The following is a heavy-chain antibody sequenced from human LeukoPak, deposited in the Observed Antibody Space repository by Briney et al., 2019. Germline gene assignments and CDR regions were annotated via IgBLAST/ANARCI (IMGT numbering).Heavy chain of an antibody. D-gene: IGHD3-3*02. Sequence: PGGSLRLSCAASGFTFSSYWMSWVRQAPGKGLEWVANIKQDGSEKYYVDSVKGRFTISRDDAKNSLYLQMNSLRAEDTAVYYCARVIEADVLGAFDIWGQGTMVTVSS. V-gene: IGHV3-7*01. CDR3: ARVIEADVLGAFDI. J-gene: IGHJ3*02. CDR2: IKQDGSEK. CDR1: GFTFSSYW.